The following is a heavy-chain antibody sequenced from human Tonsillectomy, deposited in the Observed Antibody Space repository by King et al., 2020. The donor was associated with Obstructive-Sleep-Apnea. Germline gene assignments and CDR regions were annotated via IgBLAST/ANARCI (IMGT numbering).Heavy chain of an antibody. V-gene: IGHV4-39*07. Sequence: QLQESGPGLVKPSETLSLTCTVSGGSISSSSYYWGWIRQPPGKGLEWIGSIYYSGSTYYNPSLKSRVTISVDTSKNQFSLKLSSVTAADTAVYYCAREANYYDSSGYYDAFDIWGQGTKVTVSS. D-gene: IGHD3-22*01. J-gene: IGHJ3*02. CDR1: GGSISSSSYY. CDR3: AREANYYDSSGYYDAFDI. CDR2: IYYSGST.